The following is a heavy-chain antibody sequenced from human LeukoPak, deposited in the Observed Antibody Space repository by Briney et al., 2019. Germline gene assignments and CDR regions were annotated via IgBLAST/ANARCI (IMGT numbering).Heavy chain of an antibody. CDR2: IYYSGST. D-gene: IGHD3-9*01. V-gene: IGHV4-39*01. CDR3: ARHGRYFDDQFDY. J-gene: IGHJ4*02. CDR1: GGSISSSSYS. Sequence: SETLSLTCTVSGGSISSSSYSWGWIRQPPGKGLEWIGSIYYSGSTYYNPSLKSRVTISVDTSKNQFSLKLSSVTAADTAVYYCARHGRYFDDQFDYWGQGTLVTVSS.